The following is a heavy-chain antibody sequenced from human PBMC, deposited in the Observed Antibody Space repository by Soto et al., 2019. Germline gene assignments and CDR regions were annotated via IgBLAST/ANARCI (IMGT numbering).Heavy chain of an antibody. CDR2: INPSGGST. Sequence: ASVKVSCKASGYTFTSDYMHWVRQAPGQGLEWMGIINPSGGSTSYAQKFQGRVTMTRDTSTSTVYMELSSLRSEDTAVYYCARDAADYYCSSTSCYRVDYYYYGMDVWGQGTTVTVSS. CDR3: ARDAADYYCSSTSCYRVDYYYYGMDV. V-gene: IGHV1-46*01. CDR1: GYTFTSDY. J-gene: IGHJ6*02. D-gene: IGHD2-2*01.